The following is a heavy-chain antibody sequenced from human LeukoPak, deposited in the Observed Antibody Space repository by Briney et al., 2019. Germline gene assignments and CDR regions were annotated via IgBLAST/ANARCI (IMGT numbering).Heavy chain of an antibody. CDR2: IYYSGST. D-gene: IGHD1-26*01. V-gene: IGHV4-39*07. CDR3: ARGVGATNPGGDYYFDY. J-gene: IGHJ4*02. CDR1: GGSISSSSYY. Sequence: SQTLSLTCTVSGGSISSSSYYWGWIRQPPGKGLEWIGSIYYSGSTYYNPSLKSRVTISVDTSKNQFSLKLSSVTAADTAVYYCARGVGATNPGGDYYFDYWGQGTLVTVSS.